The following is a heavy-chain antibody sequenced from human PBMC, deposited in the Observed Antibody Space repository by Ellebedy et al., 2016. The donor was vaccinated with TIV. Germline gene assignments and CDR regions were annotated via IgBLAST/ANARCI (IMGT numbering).Heavy chain of an antibody. Sequence: GGSLRLSXAASGFTFSTYGMGWVRQAPGKGLEWVSTITGSGGNTYYADSVKGRFTISRDNSKNTLYLEMNSLRAEDTAFYYCAKYRGAGGYYTRYFDNWGQGTLVTVSS. CDR3: AKYRGAGGYYTRYFDN. CDR2: ITGSGGNT. CDR1: GFTFSTYG. J-gene: IGHJ4*02. V-gene: IGHV3-23*01. D-gene: IGHD3-3*01.